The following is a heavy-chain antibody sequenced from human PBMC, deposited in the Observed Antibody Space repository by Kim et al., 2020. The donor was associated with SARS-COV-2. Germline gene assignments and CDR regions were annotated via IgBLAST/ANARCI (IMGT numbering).Heavy chain of an antibody. Sequence: ISTATSVKSRFTITRDNDKSPLFMQMNSLRAEDTAVYYCAREIRYSYGFDYWGQGTLVTASS. CDR3: AREIRYSYGFDY. CDR2: I. J-gene: IGHJ4*02. V-gene: IGHV3-21*06. D-gene: IGHD5-18*01.